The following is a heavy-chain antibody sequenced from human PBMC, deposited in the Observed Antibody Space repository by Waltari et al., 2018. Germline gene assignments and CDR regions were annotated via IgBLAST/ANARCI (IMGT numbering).Heavy chain of an antibody. J-gene: IGHJ6*02. CDR3: AKKYSGYFGMDV. CDR2: IRYDGSNK. V-gene: IGHV3-30*02. Sequence: QVHLVESGGGVVQPGGSLRLSCAASGFTFSNYGMHWVRQAPGKGLEWVAFIRYDGSNKYYADAVKGRFTIARDNSKNTLYLQMNSLRAEDTAVYYCAKKYSGYFGMDVWGQGTTVTVSS. CDR1: GFTFSNYG. D-gene: IGHD5-12*01.